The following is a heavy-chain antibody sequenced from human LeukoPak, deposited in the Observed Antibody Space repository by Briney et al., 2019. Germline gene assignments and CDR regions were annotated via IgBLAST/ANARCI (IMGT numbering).Heavy chain of an antibody. D-gene: IGHD4-17*01. J-gene: IGHJ5*02. CDR1: GFTFSSYA. Sequence: GGSLRLSCAASGFTFSSYAMSWVRQAPGKGLEWVSAISGSGGSTYCADSVKGRFTISRDNSKNTLYLQMNSLRAEDTAVYYCAKDPRSFSTVTTDWFDPWGQGTLVTVSS. CDR2: ISGSGGST. V-gene: IGHV3-23*01. CDR3: AKDPRSFSTVTTDWFDP.